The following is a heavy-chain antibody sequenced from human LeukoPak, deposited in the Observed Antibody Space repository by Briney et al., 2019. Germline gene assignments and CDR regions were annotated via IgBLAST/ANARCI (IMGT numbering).Heavy chain of an antibody. CDR2: ISGTSGRT. CDR1: GFTFSNYA. V-gene: IGHV3-23*01. Sequence: GGSLRLSCAASGFTFSNYAMDWVRQAPGKGLEWVSAISGTSGRTYYADSVKGRFTISRDNSKNTLYLQMGSLRAEDTAVYYCARGHNYGMDVWGQGTTVTVSS. CDR3: ARGHNYGMDV. J-gene: IGHJ6*02.